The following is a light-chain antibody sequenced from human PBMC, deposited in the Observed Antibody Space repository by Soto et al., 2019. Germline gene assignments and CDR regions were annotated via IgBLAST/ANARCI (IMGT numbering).Light chain of an antibody. CDR3: SSYTSSSTWV. CDR2: DVS. Sequence: QSALTQPASVSGSPGQSITISCTGTSSDVGDYNYVSWYQQHPGRAPKRIIKDVSNRPSGVSNRFSGSKSGNTASLTISGLQAEDEADYYCSSYTSSSTWVFGGGTKLTVL. J-gene: IGLJ3*02. CDR1: SSDVGDYNY. V-gene: IGLV2-14*03.